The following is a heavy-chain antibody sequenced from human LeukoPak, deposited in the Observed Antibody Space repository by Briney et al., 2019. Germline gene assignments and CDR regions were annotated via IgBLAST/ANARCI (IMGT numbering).Heavy chain of an antibody. D-gene: IGHD3-10*01. V-gene: IGHV1-3*01. CDR3: ARPFRGVSGYDAYDI. CDR2: INAGNGNT. CDR1: GCTFTTSV. Sequence: ASVKVSCKASGCTFTTSVMHWVRQAPGQRLEWMGWINAGNGNTKCSQRFQGRVTITRDTSATTVYMDLSSLRSEDTAVYYCARPFRGVSGYDAYDIWGQGTLVTVS. J-gene: IGHJ3*02.